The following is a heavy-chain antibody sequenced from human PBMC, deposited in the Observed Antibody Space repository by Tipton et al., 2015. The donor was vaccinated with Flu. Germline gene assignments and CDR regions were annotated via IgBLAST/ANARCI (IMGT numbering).Heavy chain of an antibody. CDR1: EFTFSSYW. J-gene: IGHJ6*02. Sequence: SLRLSCTASEFTFSSYWMSWVRQAPGKGLVWVSRINSEGSSTTYADSVKGRFTISRDNAKNTLYLQMNSLRAEDTAVYYCARAGNNYYGMDVWGQGTTVTVPS. D-gene: IGHD1/OR15-1a*01. CDR3: ARAGNNYYGMDV. CDR2: INSEGSST. V-gene: IGHV3-74*01.